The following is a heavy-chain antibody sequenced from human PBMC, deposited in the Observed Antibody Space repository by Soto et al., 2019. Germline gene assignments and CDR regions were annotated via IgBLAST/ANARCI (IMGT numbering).Heavy chain of an antibody. D-gene: IGHD6-25*01. CDR3: ARRKERSGPHYFDY. CDR1: GYTFTTYD. V-gene: IGHV1-8*01. J-gene: IGHJ4*02. CDR2: MNPYNGNT. Sequence: ASVKVSCKASGYTFTTYDIHWVRQVTGQGLEWMGWMNPYNGNTGSTQKFQGRVTMTRSTSISTVYMELTSLRSEDTAVYYCARRKERSGPHYFDYWGQGSLVTVSS.